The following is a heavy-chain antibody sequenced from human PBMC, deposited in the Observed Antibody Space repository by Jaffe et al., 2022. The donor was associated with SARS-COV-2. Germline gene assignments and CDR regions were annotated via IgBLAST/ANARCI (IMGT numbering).Heavy chain of an antibody. Sequence: QVQLQESGPGLVKPSETLSLTCTVSGGSISSYYWSWIRQPPGKGLEWIGYIYYSGSTNYNPSLKSRVTISVDTSKNQFSLKLSSVTAADTAVYYCARNTAVAGTEAFLGYWGQGTLVTVSS. D-gene: IGHD6-19*01. CDR1: GGSISSYY. V-gene: IGHV4-59*01. CDR2: IYYSGST. J-gene: IGHJ4*02. CDR3: ARNTAVAGTEAFLGY.